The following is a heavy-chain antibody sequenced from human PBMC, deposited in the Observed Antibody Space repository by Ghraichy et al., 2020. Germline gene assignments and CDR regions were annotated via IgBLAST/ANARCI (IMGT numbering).Heavy chain of an antibody. V-gene: IGHV6-1*01. Sequence: SQTLSLTCAISGDSVSSNLAAWNWIRQSPSRGLEWLGRTYYRSKWFLDYAVSVRSRMTISPDTSKNQFSLQLNSVTPDDTAIYYCARGTGGLPTEDLQGWFSPWGQGILVTVSS. CDR3: ARGTGGLPTEDLQGWFSP. CDR2: TYYRSKWFL. J-gene: IGHJ5*02. CDR1: GDSVSSNLAA. D-gene: IGHD7-27*01.